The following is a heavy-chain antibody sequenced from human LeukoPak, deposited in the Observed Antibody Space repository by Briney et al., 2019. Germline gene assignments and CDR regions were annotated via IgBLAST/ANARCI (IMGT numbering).Heavy chain of an antibody. Sequence: PGGSLRLSCATSTVTFSSYTMNWVRQAPGKGLEWVSSISPSGNSKYHADSVKGRFTISRDNAENSLYMQMNSLRAEDTGVYYCVRDFLGESGAGGYWGQGTLVTVSS. D-gene: IGHD3-10*01. CDR1: TVTFSSYT. CDR3: VRDFLGESGAGGY. J-gene: IGHJ4*02. V-gene: IGHV3-21*01. CDR2: ISPSGNSK.